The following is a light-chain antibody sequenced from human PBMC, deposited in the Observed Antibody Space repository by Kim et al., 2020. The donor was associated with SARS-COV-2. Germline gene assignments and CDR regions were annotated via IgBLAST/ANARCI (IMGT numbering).Light chain of an antibody. Sequence: SYELTQPPSVSVSPGQTASITCSGDKLGDKYACWYQQKPGQSPVLVIYQDSKRPSGIPERFSGSNSGNTATLTISGTQAMDEADYYCQAWDSNTYYVFGT. CDR2: QDS. CDR3: QAWDSNTYYV. CDR1: KLGDKY. V-gene: IGLV3-1*01. J-gene: IGLJ1*01.